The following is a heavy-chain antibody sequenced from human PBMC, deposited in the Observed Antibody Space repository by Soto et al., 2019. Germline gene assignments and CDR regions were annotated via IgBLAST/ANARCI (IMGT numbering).Heavy chain of an antibody. D-gene: IGHD3-22*01. V-gene: IGHV4-31*03. CDR1: GGSISSGGYY. CDR3: ARAVGYYDSRPSPKVAPYWFDP. CDR2: IYYSGST. J-gene: IGHJ5*02. Sequence: QVQLQESGPGLVKPSQTLSLTCTVSGGSISSGGYYWSWIRQHPGKGLEWIGYIYYSGSTYYNPSLKSRVTRSLDTSKNQCSLKLSSVTAADTAVYYCARAVGYYDSRPSPKVAPYWFDPWGQGTLVTVSS.